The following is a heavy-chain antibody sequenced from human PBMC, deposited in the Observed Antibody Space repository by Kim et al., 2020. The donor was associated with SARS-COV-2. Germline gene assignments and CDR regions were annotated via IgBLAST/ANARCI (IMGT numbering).Heavy chain of an antibody. J-gene: IGHJ5*02. Sequence: GGSLRLSCAASGFTFSSYDMHWVRQATGKGLEWVSAIGTAGDTYYPGSVKGRFTISRENAKNALYLQMNSLRAGDTAVYYCARDNPTLITMVRGVIEGLKNWFDPWGQGTLVTVSS. CDR3: ARDNPTLITMVRGVIEGLKNWFDP. CDR2: IGTAGDT. V-gene: IGHV3-13*01. CDR1: GFTFSSYD. D-gene: IGHD3-10*01.